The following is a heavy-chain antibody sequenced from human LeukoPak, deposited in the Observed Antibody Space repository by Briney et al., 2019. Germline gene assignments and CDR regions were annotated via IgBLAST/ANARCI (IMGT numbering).Heavy chain of an antibody. CDR2: IYTSGST. D-gene: IGHD5-24*01. Sequence: SETLSLTCTVSGGSIYSGSYYWSWIRQPAGKGLEWIGRIYTSGSTNYNPSLKSRVTISVDTSKNQFSLKLSSVTAADTAVYYCARDRRDGYNLYYFDLWGQGTLITVSS. CDR1: GGSIYSGSYY. V-gene: IGHV4-61*02. CDR3: ARDRRDGYNLYYFDL. J-gene: IGHJ4*02.